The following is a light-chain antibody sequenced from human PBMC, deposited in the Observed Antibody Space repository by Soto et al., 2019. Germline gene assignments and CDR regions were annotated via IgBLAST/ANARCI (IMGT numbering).Light chain of an antibody. Sequence: EIVLTQSPGTLSLSPGERATLSCRASQSVSSSYLAWYQQKPGQAPRLLIYGVYSRATGIPDRFSGSGSGTDFTLTISSVQSEDFAIYYCQQYDHWPPYTFGQGTKVDIK. CDR1: QSVSSSY. CDR2: GVY. V-gene: IGKV3-20*01. J-gene: IGKJ2*01. CDR3: QQYDHWPPYT.